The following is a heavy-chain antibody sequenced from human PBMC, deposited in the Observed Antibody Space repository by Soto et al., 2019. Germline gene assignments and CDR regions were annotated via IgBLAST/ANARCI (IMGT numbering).Heavy chain of an antibody. CDR2: IYYSGST. Sequence: SETLSLPCTVSGGSISSYYWSWIRQPPGKGLEWIGYIYYSGSTNYNPSLKSRVTISVDTSKNQFSLKLSSVTAADTVVYYCARLITGTTLQFDYWGQGTLVTVSS. V-gene: IGHV4-59*08. CDR3: ARLITGTTLQFDY. J-gene: IGHJ4*02. CDR1: GGSISSYY. D-gene: IGHD1-7*01.